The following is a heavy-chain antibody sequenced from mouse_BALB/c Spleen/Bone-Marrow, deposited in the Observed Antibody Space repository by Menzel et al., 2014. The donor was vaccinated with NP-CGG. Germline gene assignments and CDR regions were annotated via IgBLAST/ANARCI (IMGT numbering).Heavy chain of an antibody. CDR3: ARSPGSSPAWFAY. CDR2: IYPGNVNT. CDR1: GYTFTSYY. Sequence: QVQLQQSGPELVKPGASVRISCKASGYTFTSYYIHWVKQRPGQGLEWIGWIYPGNVNTKYNEKFKGKATLTADKSSSTAYMQLSSLTSEDSAVYFCARSPGSSPAWFAYWGLGTLATVSA. D-gene: IGHD1-1*01. V-gene: IGHV1S56*01. J-gene: IGHJ3*01.